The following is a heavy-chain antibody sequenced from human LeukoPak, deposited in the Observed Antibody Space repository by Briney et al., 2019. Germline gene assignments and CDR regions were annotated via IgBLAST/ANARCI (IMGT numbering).Heavy chain of an antibody. CDR3: ARIGGIVPPSV. CDR1: GFTFSSYS. V-gene: IGHV3-21*01. J-gene: IGHJ4*02. CDR2: ISSSSSYI. D-gene: IGHD2/OR15-2a*01. Sequence: GRSLRLSCAASGFTFSSYSMNWVRQAPGKGLEWVSSISSSSSYIYYADSVKGRFTISRDNAKNSLYLQMNSLRAEDTAVYYCARIGGIVPPSVWGQGTLVTVSS.